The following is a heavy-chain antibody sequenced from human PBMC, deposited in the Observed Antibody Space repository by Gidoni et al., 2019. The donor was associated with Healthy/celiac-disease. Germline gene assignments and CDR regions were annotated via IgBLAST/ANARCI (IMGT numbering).Heavy chain of an antibody. Sequence: QVQLQQWGAGLLKPSATLSLTCAVYGGSFSGYYWSWIRQPPGKGLEWIGEINHSGSTNYNPSLKSRVTISVDTSKNQFSLKLSSVTAADTAVYYCARGYYGSGSYRGYFQHWGQGTLVTVSS. CDR1: GGSFSGYY. V-gene: IGHV4-34*01. J-gene: IGHJ1*01. CDR2: INHSGST. CDR3: ARGYYGSGSYRGYFQH. D-gene: IGHD3-10*01.